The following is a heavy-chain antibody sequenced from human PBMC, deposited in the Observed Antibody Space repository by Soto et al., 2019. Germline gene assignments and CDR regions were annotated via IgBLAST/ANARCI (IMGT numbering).Heavy chain of an antibody. J-gene: IGHJ4*02. V-gene: IGHV3-7*01. CDR1: GFTFSSYW. CDR3: ARDASGITIFGVVTRNYYFDY. CDR2: IKQDGSEK. D-gene: IGHD3-3*01. Sequence: EVQLVESGGGLVQPGGSLRLSCAASGFTFSSYWMSWVRQAPGKGLEWVANIKQDGSEKYYVDSVKGRFTISRDNAKNSLYLQMNSLRAEDTAVYYCARDASGITIFGVVTRNYYFDYWGQGTLVTVSS.